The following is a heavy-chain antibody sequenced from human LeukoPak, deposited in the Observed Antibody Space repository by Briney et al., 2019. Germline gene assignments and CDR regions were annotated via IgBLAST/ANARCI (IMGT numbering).Heavy chain of an antibody. CDR3: ATCGAYYYYGMDV. V-gene: IGHV4-31*03. J-gene: IGHJ6*02. D-gene: IGHD6-25*01. Sequence: SGTPSLTPTLSLGSTSRGGYYSRWIRQHPGKGLEWIGYIYYSGSTYYNPSLKSRVTISVDTSKNQFSLKLSSVTAADTAVYYCATCGAYYYYGMDVWGQGTTVTVSS. CDR2: IYYSGST. CDR1: LGSTSRGGYY.